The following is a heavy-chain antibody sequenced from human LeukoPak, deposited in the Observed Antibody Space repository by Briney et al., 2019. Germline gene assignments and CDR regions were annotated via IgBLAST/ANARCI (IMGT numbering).Heavy chain of an antibody. D-gene: IGHD3-22*01. Sequence: GGSLRLSCAASGFTFSSYAMSWVRQAPGKGLEWVSAISGSGGSTYYADSVKGRFTISRDNSKNTLYLQTNSLRAEDTAVYYCAKDLYYYDSSGLALFAFDIWGQGTMVTVSS. CDR1: GFTFSSYA. CDR3: AKDLYYYDSSGLALFAFDI. V-gene: IGHV3-23*01. CDR2: ISGSGGST. J-gene: IGHJ3*02.